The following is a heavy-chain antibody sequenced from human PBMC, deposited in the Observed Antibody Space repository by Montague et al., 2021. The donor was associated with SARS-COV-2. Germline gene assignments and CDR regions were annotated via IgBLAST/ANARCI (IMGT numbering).Heavy chain of an antibody. CDR1: GDSINSGSYY. V-gene: IGHV4-61*02. CDR3: ARPDWLKH. Sequence: TLSLTCTVSGDSINSGSYYWSWIRQPAGKGLEWIGRIYTSGRTNYNPSLRSRINMSLDTSKSRFSLNLTSVTAADTAVYYCARPDWLKHWGQGALVTVSS. CDR2: IYTSGRT. J-gene: IGHJ1*01. D-gene: IGHD3-9*01.